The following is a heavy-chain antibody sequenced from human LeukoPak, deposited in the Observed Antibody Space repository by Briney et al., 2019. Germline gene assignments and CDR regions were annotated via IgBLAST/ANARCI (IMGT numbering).Heavy chain of an antibody. CDR3: AREREWSTTMYDY. CDR2: IYYSGST. D-gene: IGHD2/OR15-2a*01. CDR1: GGSISSSSYY. Sequence: SETLSLTCTVSGGSISSSSYYWGWIRQPPGKGLEWIGSIYYSGSTYYNPSLKSRVTISVDTSKNQFSLKLSSVTAADTAVYYCAREREWSTTMYDYWGQGTLVTVSS. V-gene: IGHV4-39*07. J-gene: IGHJ4*02.